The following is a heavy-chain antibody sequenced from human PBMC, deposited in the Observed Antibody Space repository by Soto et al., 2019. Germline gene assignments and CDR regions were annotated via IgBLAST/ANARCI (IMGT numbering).Heavy chain of an antibody. Sequence: GESLKISCKGSGYRFTSYWIGWVRQMPGKGLEWMGIIYPDDSDTRYSPSFQGQVTISADKSISTAYLQWSSLEASDTAMYYCARYPFGMKSHYHYYMDVWGTGTTVTVSS. V-gene: IGHV5-51*01. CDR3: ARYPFGMKSHYHYYMDV. CDR2: IYPDDSDT. D-gene: IGHD3-16*01. J-gene: IGHJ6*03. CDR1: GYRFTSYW.